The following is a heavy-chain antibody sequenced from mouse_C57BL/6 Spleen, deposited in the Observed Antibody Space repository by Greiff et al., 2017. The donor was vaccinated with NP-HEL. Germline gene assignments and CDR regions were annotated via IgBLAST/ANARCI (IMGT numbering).Heavy chain of an antibody. V-gene: IGHV1-62-2*01. CDR2: FYPGSGSI. Sequence: QVQLQQSGAELVKPGASVKLSCKASGYTFTEYTIHWVKQRSGQGLEWIGWFYPGSGSIKYNEKFKDKATLTADKSSSTVYMELSRLTSEDSAVYFCARHEVGGSSYFYYFDYWGQGTTLTVSS. CDR3: ARHEVGGSSYFYYFDY. D-gene: IGHD1-1*01. CDR1: GYTFTEYT. J-gene: IGHJ2*01.